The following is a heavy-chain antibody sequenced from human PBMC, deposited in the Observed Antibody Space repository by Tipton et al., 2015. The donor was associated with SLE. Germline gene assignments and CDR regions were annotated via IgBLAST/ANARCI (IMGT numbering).Heavy chain of an antibody. V-gene: IGHV4-59*08. CDR1: GGPISRNY. D-gene: IGHD5-12*01. CDR3: ARLREELRWDSGSERPIAVDN. CDR2: VYDSWTT. J-gene: IGHJ4*02. Sequence: GLVKPSETLSLTCNVSGGPISRNYWSWIRQPPGKGLEWMGYVYDSWTTNYNPSLKGRVTMSVDTSRNQFSLKLTSVTAADTAVYYCARLREELRWDSGSERPIAVDNWGQGTLVTVSS.